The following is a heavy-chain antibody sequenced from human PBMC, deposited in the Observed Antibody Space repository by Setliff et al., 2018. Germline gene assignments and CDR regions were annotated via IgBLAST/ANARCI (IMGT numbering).Heavy chain of an antibody. CDR3: ASAGHSGSWFPFDAFHI. CDR1: GFTFSTHS. CDR2: ISRSSTYI. D-gene: IGHD6-13*01. Sequence: GGSLRLSCAASGFTFSTHSMNWVRQAPGKGLEWVSSISRSSTYIYYADSMKGRFTISRDNAKNSLYLQMNSLGAEDTAVYYCASAGHSGSWFPFDAFHIWGQGTMVTVSS. J-gene: IGHJ3*02. V-gene: IGHV3-21*04.